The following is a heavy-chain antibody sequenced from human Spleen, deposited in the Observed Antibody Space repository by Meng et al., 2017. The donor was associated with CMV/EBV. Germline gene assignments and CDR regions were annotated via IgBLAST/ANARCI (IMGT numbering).Heavy chain of an antibody. CDR3: ARAPRGYSLD. CDR2: VNHSGST. J-gene: IGHJ4*02. CDR1: GESFSGYS. D-gene: IGHD4-11*01. Sequence: GSLRLSCAVYGESFSGYSWSWIRQPPGKGLEWIGEVNHSGSTNYNPSLKSRVTISVDTSKNQFSLKLSSVTAADTAVYYCARAPRGYSLDWGQGTLVTVSS. V-gene: IGHV4-34*01.